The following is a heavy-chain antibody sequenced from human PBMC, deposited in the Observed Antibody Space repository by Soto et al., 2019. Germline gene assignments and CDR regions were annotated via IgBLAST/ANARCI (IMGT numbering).Heavy chain of an antibody. Sequence: GGSLRLSCAASGFTFSSYAMHWVRQAPGKGLEWVAVISYDGSNKYYADSVKGRFTISRGNSKDTLYLQMNSLRAEDTAVYYCARDQVGGDFWSGYYTLEDYYGMDVWGQGTTVTVSS. CDR3: ARDQVGGDFWSGYYTLEDYYGMDV. CDR2: ISYDGSNK. D-gene: IGHD3-3*01. J-gene: IGHJ6*02. V-gene: IGHV3-30-3*01. CDR1: GFTFSSYA.